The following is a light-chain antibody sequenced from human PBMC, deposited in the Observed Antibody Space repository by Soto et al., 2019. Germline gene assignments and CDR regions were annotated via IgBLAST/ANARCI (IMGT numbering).Light chain of an antibody. V-gene: IGKV3-20*01. CDR3: QQCGSSPLT. CDR1: RSISSSY. Sequence: EIVLTQSPGTLSLSPGERATLSCRASRSISSSYLAWYQQKPGQAPRLLIYGASSRATGIPDRFSGSGSGTDFTLTITRLEPEDFAVYYCQQCGSSPLTFGPGTKVDIK. J-gene: IGKJ3*01. CDR2: GAS.